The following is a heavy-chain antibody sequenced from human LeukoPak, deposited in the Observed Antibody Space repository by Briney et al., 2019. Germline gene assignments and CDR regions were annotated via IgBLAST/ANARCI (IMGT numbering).Heavy chain of an antibody. CDR2: ISSSGSTI. V-gene: IGHV3-48*03. D-gene: IGHD4-17*01. Sequence: GGSLRLSCAASGFTFSSYEMNWVRQAPGKGLEWVSYISSSGSTIYYADSVKGRFTISRDNAKNSLYLQMNSLRAEDTAVYHCARGSDYALDYWGQGTLVTVSS. J-gene: IGHJ4*02. CDR1: GFTFSSYE. CDR3: ARGSDYALDY.